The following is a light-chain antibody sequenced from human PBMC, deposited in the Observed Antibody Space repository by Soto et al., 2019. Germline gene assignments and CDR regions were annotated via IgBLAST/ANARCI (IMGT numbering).Light chain of an antibody. CDR3: QQYKSYST. J-gene: IGKJ1*01. V-gene: IGKV1-5*01. CDR2: DAS. Sequence: DIEMTQSPSTLSASVGDRLTITCRASQSISTWLAWYQQKPGKAPKLLIYDASSLESGVPSRLSGSVSGTEFTLTIRSLQPDDFATYYCQQYKSYSTFGQGTKVDIK. CDR1: QSISTW.